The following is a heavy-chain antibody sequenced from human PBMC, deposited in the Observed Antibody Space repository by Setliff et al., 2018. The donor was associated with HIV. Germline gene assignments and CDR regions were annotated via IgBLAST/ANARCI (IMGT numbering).Heavy chain of an antibody. V-gene: IGHV4-38-2*02. CDR1: SYSITNGNY. J-gene: IGHJ6*03. CDR2: IYSTGHT. CDR3: ARDSVYYDGTLSYYYYMDV. Sequence: SETLSFTCLVFSYSITNGNYWAWIRQSPGKGLEWIGSIYSTGHTYYNPSHKSRLTMSVDTAKNRFSLKLISVTAADTAVYYCARDSVYYDGTLSYYYYMDVWGKGTAVTVSS. D-gene: IGHD3-22*01.